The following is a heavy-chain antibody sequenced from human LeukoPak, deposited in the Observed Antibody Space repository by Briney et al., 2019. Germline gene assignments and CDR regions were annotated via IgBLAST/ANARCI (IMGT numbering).Heavy chain of an antibody. CDR1: GYTFTNNA. V-gene: IGHV7-4-1*02. CDR3: GRDPRLGIRGYTYGYIDH. J-gene: IGHJ4*02. CDR2: INTNTGNP. Sequence: ASVKASCKTSGYTFTNNAINWVRQAPGQGLEWMGWINTNTGNPTYAQGFFTGRYVFSLDTSASTAYLQINGLKADDTAVYYCGRDPRLGIRGYTYGYIDHWGQGTLVTVAS. D-gene: IGHD5-18*01.